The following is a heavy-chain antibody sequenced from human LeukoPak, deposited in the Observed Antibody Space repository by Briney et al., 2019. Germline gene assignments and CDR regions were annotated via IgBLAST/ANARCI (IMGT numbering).Heavy chain of an antibody. CDR2: IYHSGST. J-gene: IGHJ5*02. V-gene: IGHV4-4*02. CDR1: GGSISSSNW. D-gene: IGHD4/OR15-4a*01. Sequence: SGTLSLTCAVSGGSISSSNWWSWVRQPPGKGLEWIGEIYHSGSTNYNPSLKSRVTISVDKSKNQFSLKLSSVTAADTAVYYCARSTGVLTGWFDPWGQGTLVTVSS. CDR3: ARSTGVLTGWFDP.